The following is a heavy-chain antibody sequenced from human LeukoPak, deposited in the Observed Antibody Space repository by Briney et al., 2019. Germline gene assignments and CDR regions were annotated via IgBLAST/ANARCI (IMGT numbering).Heavy chain of an antibody. CDR3: AKMGRIAAARGFDT. Sequence: GGSLRLSCSASGFTFSSNWMHWVRQAPGNGLVWVSHISTDARTITYADFVKGRFTISRDNSKNTLYLQMNSLRAEDTAVYYCAKMGRIAAARGFDTWGKGNLVTVYS. CDR1: GFTFSSNW. V-gene: IGHV3-74*01. D-gene: IGHD6-13*01. CDR2: ISTDARTI. J-gene: IGHJ5*02.